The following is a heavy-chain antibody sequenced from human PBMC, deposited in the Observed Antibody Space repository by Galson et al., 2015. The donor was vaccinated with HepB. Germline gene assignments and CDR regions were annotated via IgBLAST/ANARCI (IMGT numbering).Heavy chain of an antibody. J-gene: IGHJ6*02. CDR2: TYYRSKWYN. D-gene: IGHD2-2*02. Sequence: CAISGDSVSSNSAAWNWIRQSPSRGLEWLGRTYYRSKWYNDYAVSVKSRITINPDTSKNQFSLQLNSVTPEDTAVYYCARAMPLGCSSTSCYRPYYYYGMDVWGQGTTVTVSS. V-gene: IGHV6-1*01. CDR1: GDSVSSNSAA. CDR3: ARAMPLGCSSTSCYRPYYYYGMDV.